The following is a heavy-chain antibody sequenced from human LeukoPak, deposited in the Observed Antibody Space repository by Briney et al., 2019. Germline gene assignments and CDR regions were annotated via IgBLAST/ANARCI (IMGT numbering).Heavy chain of an antibody. CDR3: ARDRRTTPDEYYFDY. D-gene: IGHD1-7*01. V-gene: IGHV3-11*01. CDR1: GFTISSNY. Sequence: PGGSLRLSCAASGFTISSNYMSWVRQAPGKGLEWVSYISSSGSTIYYADSVKGRFTISRDNAKNSLYLQMNSLRAEDTAVYYCARDRRTTPDEYYFDYWGQGTLVTVSS. J-gene: IGHJ4*02. CDR2: ISSSGSTI.